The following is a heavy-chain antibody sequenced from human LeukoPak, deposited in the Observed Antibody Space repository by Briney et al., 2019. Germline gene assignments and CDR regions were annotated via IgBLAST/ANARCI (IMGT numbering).Heavy chain of an antibody. CDR1: GYTFTSYY. D-gene: IGHD5-12*01. CDR3: ARGTNVDIP. J-gene: IGHJ4*02. V-gene: IGHV7-4-1*02. CDR2: INTNTGNP. Sequence: LRASVKVSCKASGYTFTSYYMHWVRQAPGRGLEWMGWINTNTGNPMYARGFTGRFVFSLDTSVSTAYLQISSLKAEDTAVYYCARGTNVDIPWGQGTLVTVSS.